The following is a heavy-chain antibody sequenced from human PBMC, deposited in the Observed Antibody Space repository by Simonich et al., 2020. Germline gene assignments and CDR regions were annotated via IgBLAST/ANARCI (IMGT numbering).Heavy chain of an antibody. J-gene: IGHJ4*02. CDR2: ISAYNRNT. CDR1: GYTFTSYG. D-gene: IGHD2-15*01. CDR3: ARASRGTWWYYYFDY. Sequence: QVQLVQSGAEVKKPGASVKVSCKASGYTFTSYGISWVRQAPGQGLEWMEWISAYNRNTNNAQKLQGRVTMTTDTATSTAYMELRSLRSDDTAVYYCARASRGTWWYYYFDYWGQGTLVTVSS. V-gene: IGHV1-18*01.